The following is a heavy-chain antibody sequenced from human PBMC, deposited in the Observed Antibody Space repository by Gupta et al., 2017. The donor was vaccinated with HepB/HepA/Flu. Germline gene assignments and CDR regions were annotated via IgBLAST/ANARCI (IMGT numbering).Heavy chain of an antibody. D-gene: IGHD3-16*01. V-gene: IGHV3-30-3*01. CDR3: ASGGTGRRWHPYYQYGLDV. J-gene: IGHJ6*02. CDR1: GFTFSSYG. CDR2: ISYDETKK. Sequence: QVQLVQSGGGVVQPGRSLRLSCAVSGFTFSSYGLHWVRQAPGKGLEWVAVISYDETKKYYAASVKGRFTISRDNSRDTLFLQMSSLRGDDTAVYYCASGGTGRRWHPYYQYGLDVWGQGTTVTVSS.